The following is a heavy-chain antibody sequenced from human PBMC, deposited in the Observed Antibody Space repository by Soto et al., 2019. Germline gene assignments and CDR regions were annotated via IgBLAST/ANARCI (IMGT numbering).Heavy chain of an antibody. CDR3: ARVIMVRGLTRSGYYDSSGFLPPAFDI. V-gene: IGHV1-18*04. CDR1: GYTFTSYC. CDR2: ISAYNCNT. J-gene: IGHJ3*02. Sequence: SVKVSCKACGYTFTSYCISWVRQAPGRGREGMGWISAYNCNTYYSQKLQGRVTMTTHTSTSTAYMDLTSLRSDDTAVYYCARVIMVRGLTRSGYYDSSGFLPPAFDIWGQGTLVTVSS. D-gene: IGHD3-22*01.